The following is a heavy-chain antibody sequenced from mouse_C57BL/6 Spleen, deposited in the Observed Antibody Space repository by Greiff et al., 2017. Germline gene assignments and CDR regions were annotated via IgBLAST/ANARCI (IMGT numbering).Heavy chain of an antibody. CDR3: ARGGYGSSYTLYFDY. V-gene: IGHV1-69*01. D-gene: IGHD1-1*01. Sequence: QVHVKQPGAELVMPGASVKLSCKASGYTFTSYWMHWVKQRPGQGLEWIGEIDPSDSYTNYNQKFKGKSTLTVDKSSSTAYMQLSSLTSEDSAVYYCARGGYGSSYTLYFDYWGQGTTLTVSS. J-gene: IGHJ2*01. CDR1: GYTFTSYW. CDR2: IDPSDSYT.